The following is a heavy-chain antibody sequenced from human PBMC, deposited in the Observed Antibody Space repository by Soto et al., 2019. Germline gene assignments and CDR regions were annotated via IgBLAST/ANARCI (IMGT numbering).Heavy chain of an antibody. Sequence: WTWIRQSPEKWLEWSGEVNHSGTTYYNPSLKTRVTISVHTTKNQFSLKMSSVTAADTAVYYCARGIGYCSSINCYSSRRLRFDSWGHGTLVTVSS. D-gene: IGHD2-2*01. J-gene: IGHJ4*01. CDR3: ARGIGYCSSINCYSSRRLRFDS. V-gene: IGHV4-34*01. CDR2: VNHSGTT.